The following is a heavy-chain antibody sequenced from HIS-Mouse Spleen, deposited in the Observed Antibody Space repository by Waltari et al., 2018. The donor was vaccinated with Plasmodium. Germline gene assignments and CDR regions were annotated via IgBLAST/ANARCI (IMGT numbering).Heavy chain of an antibody. Sequence: QLQLQESGPGLVKPSETLALTCTVSGCSIRSSSYYWGWIRQPPGKGLEWIGSIYYSGSTYYNPSLKSRVTISVDTSKNQFSLKLSSVTAADTAVYYCARDRITGTSYFDYWGQGTLVTVSS. CDR3: ARDRITGTSYFDY. J-gene: IGHJ4*02. V-gene: IGHV4-39*07. D-gene: IGHD1-7*01. CDR1: GCSIRSSSYY. CDR2: IYYSGST.